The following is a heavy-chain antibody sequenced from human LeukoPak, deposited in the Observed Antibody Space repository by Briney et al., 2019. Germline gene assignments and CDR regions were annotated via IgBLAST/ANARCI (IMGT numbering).Heavy chain of an antibody. CDR1: GYTFTGYY. D-gene: IGHD3-22*01. Sequence: ASVKVSCKASGYTFTGYYMHWVRQAPGQGLEWMGIINPSGGSTSYAQKFQGRVTMTRDMSTSTVYMELSSLRSEDTAVYYCARGGSGYLLVVWGQGTLVTVSS. J-gene: IGHJ4*02. CDR2: INPSGGST. V-gene: IGHV1-46*01. CDR3: ARGGSGYLLVV.